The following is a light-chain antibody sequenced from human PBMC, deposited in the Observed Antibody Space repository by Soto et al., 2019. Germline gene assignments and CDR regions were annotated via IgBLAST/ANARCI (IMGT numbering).Light chain of an antibody. CDR2: GAS. V-gene: IGKV3-15*01. Sequence: EIMMTQSPVTLSVTPGQRPTLSCRASQSVNSNLAWYQQKPGQAPRLLVYGASTRAICMRASCIGNWSGTEFSLTARSLQLEDVAANYCQHYKTWPHTFGGGAKVDIK. CDR3: QHYKTWPHT. J-gene: IGKJ4*01. CDR1: QSVNSN.